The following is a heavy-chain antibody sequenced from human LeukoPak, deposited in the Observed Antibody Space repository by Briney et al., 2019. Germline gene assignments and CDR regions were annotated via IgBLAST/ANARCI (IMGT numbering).Heavy chain of an antibody. CDR3: ARAIAVAGTGVDY. J-gene: IGHJ4*02. CDR2: ISAYNGNT. CDR1: GYTFINYG. V-gene: IGHV1-18*01. D-gene: IGHD6-19*01. Sequence: ASVKVSCKASGYTFINYGISWVRQAPGQGLEWMGWISAYNGNTNYAQKLQGRVTMTTDISTSTAYMELRSLRSDDTAVYYCARAIAVAGTGVDYWGQGTLVTVSS.